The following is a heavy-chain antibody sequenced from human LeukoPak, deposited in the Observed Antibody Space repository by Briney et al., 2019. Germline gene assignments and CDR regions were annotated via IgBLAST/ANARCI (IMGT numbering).Heavy chain of an antibody. CDR1: GFTFSIYA. J-gene: IGHJ4*02. Sequence: GGSLRLSCAASGFTFSIYAMSWVRQAPGKGLEWVSAISGSGGTAYYADSVKGRFTISRDNSKNTLYLQMNSLRAEDTAVYYCAKVPTYTLPFDWFLFDYWGQGTLVTVSS. CDR3: AKVPTYTLPFDWFLFDY. D-gene: IGHD3-9*01. CDR2: ISGSGGTA. V-gene: IGHV3-23*01.